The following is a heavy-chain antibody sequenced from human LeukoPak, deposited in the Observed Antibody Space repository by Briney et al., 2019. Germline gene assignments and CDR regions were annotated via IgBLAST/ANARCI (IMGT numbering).Heavy chain of an antibody. CDR3: AKPYAPHYYYYYMDV. D-gene: IGHD4-17*01. J-gene: IGHJ6*03. CDR1: GFTFDDYA. Sequence: GGSLRLSXAASGFTFDDYAMHWVRQSPGKGLEWVSLISGDGGSTYYADSVKGRFTISRDNSKNSLYLQMNSLRTEDTALYYCAKPYAPHYYYYYMDVWGKGTTVTVSS. CDR2: ISGDGGST. V-gene: IGHV3-43*02.